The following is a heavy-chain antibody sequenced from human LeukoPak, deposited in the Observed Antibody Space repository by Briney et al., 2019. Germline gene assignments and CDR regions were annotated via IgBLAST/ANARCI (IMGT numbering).Heavy chain of an antibody. CDR1: GFTFSSYW. D-gene: IGHD3-10*01. V-gene: IGHV3-74*01. Sequence: GGSLRLSCAASGFTFSSYWMHWVRQVPGKGLVWVGRINSDGSSTSYADSVKGRFTISSDNAKNTLYVKMNSLRAEDTAVYYCSTGSGHAFDIWGRGTMVTVSS. J-gene: IGHJ3*02. CDR2: INSDGSST. CDR3: STGSGHAFDI.